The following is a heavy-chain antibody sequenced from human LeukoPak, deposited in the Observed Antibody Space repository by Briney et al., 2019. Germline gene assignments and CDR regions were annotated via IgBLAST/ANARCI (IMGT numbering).Heavy chain of an antibody. CDR2: IYYSGST. D-gene: IGHD5-12*01. V-gene: IGHV4-31*03. J-gene: IGHJ4*02. Sequence: SETLSLTCTVSGGSISGGGYYWSWIRQHPGRGLEWIGYIYYSGSTYYNPSLKSRVTISVDTSKNQFSLKLSSVTAADTAVYYCARAVAGYSGYESYYFDYWGQGTLVTVSS. CDR1: GGSISGGGYY. CDR3: ARAVAGYSGYESYYFDY.